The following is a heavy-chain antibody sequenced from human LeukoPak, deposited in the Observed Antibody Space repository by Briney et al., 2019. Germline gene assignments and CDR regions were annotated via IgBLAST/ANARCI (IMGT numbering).Heavy chain of an antibody. CDR2: ISGSDSTI. D-gene: IGHD2-2*02. V-gene: IGHV3-11*01. Sequence: PGGSLRLSCAASGFTFSDFYMTWIRQAPGKGLEWVSYISGSDSTIYYADSVKGRFTISRDNAKNSLYLQMNSLRSDDTAVYYCARDYDEYQLLYFPFDYWGQGTLVTVSS. CDR1: GFTFSDFY. CDR3: ARDYDEYQLLYFPFDY. J-gene: IGHJ4*02.